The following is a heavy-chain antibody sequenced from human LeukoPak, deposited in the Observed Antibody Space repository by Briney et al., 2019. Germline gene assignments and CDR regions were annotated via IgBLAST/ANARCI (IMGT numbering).Heavy chain of an antibody. V-gene: IGHV4-59*01. CDR3: VRDHYYGSGSPYYYGMDV. D-gene: IGHD3-10*01. J-gene: IGHJ6*02. CDR1: GGSISSYY. CDR2: IHYSGST. Sequence: PSETLSLTCTVSGGSISSYYWSWLRQPPGKGLEWIGYIHYSGSTNYNPSLKSRVTISGDTSKKQFSLKLSSVTAADTAVYYCVRDHYYGSGSPYYYGMDVWGQGTTVTVSS.